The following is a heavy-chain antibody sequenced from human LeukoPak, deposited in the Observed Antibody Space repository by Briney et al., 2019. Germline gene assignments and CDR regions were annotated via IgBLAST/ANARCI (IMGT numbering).Heavy chain of an antibody. CDR1: GYTFTGYY. V-gene: IGHV1-2*06. CDR2: INPNSGGT. Sequence: ASVKVSCKASGYTFTGYYMHWVRQAPGQGLEWMGRINPNSGGTNYAQKFQGRVTMTRDTSISTAYMELSRLRSDDTAVYYCASDYYDSSGYSDYWGQGTLVTVSS. J-gene: IGHJ4*02. CDR3: ASDYYDSSGYSDY. D-gene: IGHD3-22*01.